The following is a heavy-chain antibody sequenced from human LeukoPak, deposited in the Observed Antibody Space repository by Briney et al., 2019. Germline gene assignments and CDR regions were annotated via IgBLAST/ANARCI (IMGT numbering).Heavy chain of an antibody. J-gene: IGHJ4*02. D-gene: IGHD3-22*01. Sequence: ASVKVSCKASGYTFTSYGISWVRQAPGQGPEWMGVISPSGGSTTYAQKFQGRVTLTRDMSTSTDYLELSSLRSEDTAVYYCARDLYRIVVVPHYFDYWGQGTLVTVSS. CDR3: ARDLYRIVVVPHYFDY. CDR1: GYTFTSYG. CDR2: ISPSGGST. V-gene: IGHV1-46*01.